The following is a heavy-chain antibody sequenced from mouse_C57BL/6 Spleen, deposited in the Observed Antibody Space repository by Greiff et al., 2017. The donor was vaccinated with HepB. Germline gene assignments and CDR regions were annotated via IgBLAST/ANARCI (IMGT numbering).Heavy chain of an antibody. Sequence: QVHVKQPGAELVRPGSSVKLSCKASGYTFTSYWMHWVKQRPIQGLEWIGNIDPSDSETHYNQKFKDKATLTVDKSSSTAYMQLSSLTSEDSAVYYCARNYYGSSYRYFDYWGQGTTLTVSS. J-gene: IGHJ2*01. D-gene: IGHD1-1*01. CDR1: GYTFTSYW. CDR2: IDPSDSET. V-gene: IGHV1-52*01. CDR3: ARNYYGSSYRYFDY.